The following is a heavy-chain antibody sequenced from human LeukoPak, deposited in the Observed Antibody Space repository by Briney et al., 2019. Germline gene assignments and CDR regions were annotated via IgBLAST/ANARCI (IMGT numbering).Heavy chain of an antibody. Sequence: SETLSLTCTVSGGYISSHYWSWIRQPPGKGLEWIGHTYYSGSTNYNPSLKSRVTISVDTSKNQFSLKLSSVTAADTAVYYCASYYYDFWSGLEGWFDPWGQGTLVTVSS. J-gene: IGHJ5*02. V-gene: IGHV4-59*11. CDR1: GGYISSHY. CDR3: ASYYYDFWSGLEGWFDP. D-gene: IGHD3-3*01. CDR2: TYYSGST.